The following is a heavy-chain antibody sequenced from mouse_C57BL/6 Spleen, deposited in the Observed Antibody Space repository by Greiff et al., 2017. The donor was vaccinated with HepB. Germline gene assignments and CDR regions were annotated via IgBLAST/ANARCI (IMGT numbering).Heavy chain of an antibody. D-gene: IGHD1-1*02. V-gene: IGHV10-1*01. Sequence: GGGLVQPKGSLKLSCAASGFSFNTYAMNWVRQARGKGLEWVARIRSKSNNYATYYADSVKDRFTISRDDSESMLYLQMNNLKTEDTAMYYCVRLSMDYYAMDYWGQGTSVTVSS. J-gene: IGHJ4*01. CDR1: GFSFNTYA. CDR2: IRSKSNNYAT. CDR3: VRLSMDYYAMDY.